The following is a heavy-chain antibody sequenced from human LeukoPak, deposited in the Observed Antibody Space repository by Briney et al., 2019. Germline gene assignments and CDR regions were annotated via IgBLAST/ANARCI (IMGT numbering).Heavy chain of an antibody. V-gene: IGHV3-23*01. J-gene: IGHJ3*02. Sequence: QPGESLRLSCAASGFTFSSYAMSWVRQAPGKGLEWVSAISGSGGSTYYADSVKGRFTISRDNSKNTLYLQMNSLRAEDTAVYYCAKDLGFYDFWSGYAFDIWGQGTMVTASS. D-gene: IGHD3-3*01. CDR3: AKDLGFYDFWSGYAFDI. CDR1: GFTFSSYA. CDR2: ISGSGGST.